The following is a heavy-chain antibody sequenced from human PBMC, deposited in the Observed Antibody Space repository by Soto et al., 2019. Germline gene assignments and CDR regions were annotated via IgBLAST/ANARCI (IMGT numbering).Heavy chain of an antibody. CDR2: ISGSGGST. Sequence: GGSLRLSCAASGFTFSSYAMSWVRQAPGKGLEWVSAISGSGGSTYYADSVKGRFTISRDNSKNTLYLQMNSLRAEDTAVYYCAKVGVYCSGGSCYSEYYQHRGQGTPVTVSS. D-gene: IGHD2-15*01. J-gene: IGHJ1*01. CDR3: AKVGVYCSGGSCYSEYYQH. CDR1: GFTFSSYA. V-gene: IGHV3-23*01.